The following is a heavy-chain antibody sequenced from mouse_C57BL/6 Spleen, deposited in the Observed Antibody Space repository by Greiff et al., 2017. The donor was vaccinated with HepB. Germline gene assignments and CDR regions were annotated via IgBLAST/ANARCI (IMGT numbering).Heavy chain of an antibody. V-gene: IGHV1-18*01. Sequence: EVQRVESGPELVKPGASVKIPCKASGYTFTDYNMDWVKQSHGKSLEWIGDINPNNGGTIYNQKFKGKATLTVDKSSSTAYMELRSLTSEDTAVYYCARRVYYGYDVGFAYWGQGTLVTVSA. J-gene: IGHJ3*01. CDR2: INPNNGGT. CDR3: ARRVYYGYDVGFAY. CDR1: GYTFTDYN. D-gene: IGHD2-2*01.